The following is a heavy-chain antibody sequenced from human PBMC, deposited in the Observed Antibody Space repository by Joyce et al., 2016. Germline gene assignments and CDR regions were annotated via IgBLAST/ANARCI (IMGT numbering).Heavy chain of an antibody. CDR2: LSSDGIKT. CDR1: GFTFSNYA. V-gene: IGHV3-30*04. D-gene: IGHD5-24*01. Sequence: QEQLVESGGGVVQPGRSLRLSCVASGFTFSNYALHWVRQAPGKGLEWVVVLSSDGIKTHYAESVKGRFTISRDNSKNTLYLQMNSLRAEDTATYYCVRDGYRSSWGQGTLVIVSS. J-gene: IGHJ4*02. CDR3: VRDGYRSS.